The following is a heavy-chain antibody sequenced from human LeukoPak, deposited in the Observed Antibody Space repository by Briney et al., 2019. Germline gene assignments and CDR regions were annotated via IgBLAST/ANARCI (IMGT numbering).Heavy chain of an antibody. CDR3: ARVPNISGWSTFDY. V-gene: IGHV3-64*01. J-gene: IGHJ4*02. Sequence: PGGSLRLSCAASGFTFSSYAMHWVRQAPGKGLEYVSAISSNGGNTFYANSVKGRFTVSRDSSKSTLYLQMGSLRPEHTAVYYCARVPNISGWSTFDYWGLGTLVTVSS. CDR2: ISSNGGNT. D-gene: IGHD6-19*01. CDR1: GFTFSSYA.